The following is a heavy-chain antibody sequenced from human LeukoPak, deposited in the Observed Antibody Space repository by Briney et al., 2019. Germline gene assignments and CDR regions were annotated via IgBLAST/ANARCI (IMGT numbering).Heavy chain of an antibody. CDR2: IYYSGST. J-gene: IGHJ3*01. CDR3: ARYCGGDCNPSAFDF. V-gene: IGHV4-59*01. CDR1: SGSINNYY. Sequence: SETLSLTCTVSSGSINNYYWSWIRQPPGKRLEWIGYIYYSGSTNYNPSLRGRVTMSVDTSKNQFSLKLSSVTAADTAVYYCARYCGGDCNPSAFDFWGQGTMVTVSS. D-gene: IGHD2-21*02.